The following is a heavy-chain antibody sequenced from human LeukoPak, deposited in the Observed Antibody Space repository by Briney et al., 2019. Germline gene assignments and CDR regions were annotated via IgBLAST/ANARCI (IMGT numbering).Heavy chain of an antibody. CDR2: IIPIPGIA. Sequence: ASVKVSCKASGGTFSSYAISWVRQAPGQGLEWMARIIPIPGIANYAQKFQGRVTITADKSTSTAYMELSSLRSEDTAVYYCAIPPYCSSTSCYTEWYWFDPWGQGTLVTVSS. CDR1: GGTFSSYA. J-gene: IGHJ5*02. D-gene: IGHD2-2*02. V-gene: IGHV1-69*04. CDR3: AIPPYCSSTSCYTEWYWFDP.